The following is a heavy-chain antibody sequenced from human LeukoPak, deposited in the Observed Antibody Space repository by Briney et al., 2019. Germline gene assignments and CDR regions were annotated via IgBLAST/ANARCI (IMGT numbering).Heavy chain of an antibody. D-gene: IGHD6-13*01. J-gene: IGHJ4*02. CDR3: ARHRNSSSWYLVYFDY. Sequence: SETLSLTCTVSGGSISSGSYYWSWIRQPAGKGLEWIGRIYTSGSTNYNPSLKSRVTISVDTSKNQFSLKLSSVTAADTAVYYCARHRNSSSWYLVYFDYWGQGTLVTVSS. V-gene: IGHV4-61*02. CDR2: IYTSGST. CDR1: GGSISSGSYY.